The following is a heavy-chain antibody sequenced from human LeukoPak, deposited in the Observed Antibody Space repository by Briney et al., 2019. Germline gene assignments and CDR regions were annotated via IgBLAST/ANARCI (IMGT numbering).Heavy chain of an antibody. Sequence: SVKVSCKASGYTFTGYYMHWVRQAPGQGLEWMGWIIPIFGTANYAQKFQGRVTITTDESTSTAYMELSSLRFEDTAVYYCARVRRDGYNQNYFDYWGQGTLVTVSS. CDR1: GYTFTGYY. CDR2: IIPIFGTA. CDR3: ARVRRDGYNQNYFDY. D-gene: IGHD5-24*01. J-gene: IGHJ4*02. V-gene: IGHV1-69*05.